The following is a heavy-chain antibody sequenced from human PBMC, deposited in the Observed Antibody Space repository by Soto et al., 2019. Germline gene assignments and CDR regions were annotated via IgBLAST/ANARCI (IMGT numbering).Heavy chain of an antibody. J-gene: IGHJ2*01. CDR3: ARTRGYCSDGTCRWYFDL. CDR2: IDWDDDK. CDR1: GISLSTSGMR. D-gene: IGHD2-15*01. Sequence: VPTLLNPTQTLNLTCTVSGISLSTSGMRVSWIRQPQGKSLEWLARIDWDDDKFYNTSLKTRLKISKDTSENQVFLTMTNMDPVDTATYYCARTRGYCSDGTCRWYFDLWGRGTLVTVSS. V-gene: IGHV2-70*04.